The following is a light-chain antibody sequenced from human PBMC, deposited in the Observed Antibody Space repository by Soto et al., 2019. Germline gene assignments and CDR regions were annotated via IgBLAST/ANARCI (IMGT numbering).Light chain of an antibody. Sequence: DIQMTQSPSTLSGSVGDRVTITCRASQTISSWLRWYQQKPGKAPKLLIYKASTLKSGVPSRFSGSGSGTEFTLTIASLEPDDFATYYCQHYNSYSEAFGQGTKVELK. CDR1: QTISSW. CDR2: KAS. V-gene: IGKV1-5*03. J-gene: IGKJ1*01. CDR3: QHYNSYSEA.